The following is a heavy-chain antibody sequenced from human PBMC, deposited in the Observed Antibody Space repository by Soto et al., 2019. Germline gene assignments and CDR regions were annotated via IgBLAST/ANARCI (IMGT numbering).Heavy chain of an antibody. D-gene: IGHD5-18*01. CDR2: SSRTSRTI. J-gene: IGHJ3*02. Sequence: GWSLRLSCAASGFTFRSYSMNWVRQAPGKGLEWISFSSRTSRTIYHADSVKGRFTISRDNAENSLYLQMNRLRDEDTAVYYCVRQRGGYDYGPGEAFDIWGQGKVVTVS. CDR1: GFTFRSYS. CDR3: VRQRGGYDYGPGEAFDI. V-gene: IGHV3-48*02.